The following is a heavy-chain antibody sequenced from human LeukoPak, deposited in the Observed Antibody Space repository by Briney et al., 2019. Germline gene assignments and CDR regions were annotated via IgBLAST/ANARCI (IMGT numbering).Heavy chain of an antibody. CDR1: GGSISSSNW. Sequence: SGTLSLTCAVSGGSISSSNWWSWIRQPPWKGLEWVGEIYHSGSTNYNPSLESRVTISVDKSKNQFSLKLSSVTAADTAVYYCAREGYYGSGSYVDVWGQGTTVTVSS. CDR3: AREGYYGSGSYVDV. CDR2: IYHSGST. D-gene: IGHD3-10*01. V-gene: IGHV4-4*02. J-gene: IGHJ6*02.